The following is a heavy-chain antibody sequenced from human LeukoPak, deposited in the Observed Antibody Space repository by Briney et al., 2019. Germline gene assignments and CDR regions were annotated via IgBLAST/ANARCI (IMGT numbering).Heavy chain of an antibody. J-gene: IGHJ4*02. CDR1: GGSFSGYY. V-gene: IGHV4-34*01. CDR3: ARWYGGKANFDY. CDR2: INHSGST. Sequence: PSETLSLTCAVYGGSFSGYYWSWIRQPPGKGLEWIGEINHSGSTNYNPSLKSRVTISVDTSKNQFSLKLSSVTAADTAVYYCARWYGGKANFDYWGQGTLVTVSS. D-gene: IGHD2-15*01.